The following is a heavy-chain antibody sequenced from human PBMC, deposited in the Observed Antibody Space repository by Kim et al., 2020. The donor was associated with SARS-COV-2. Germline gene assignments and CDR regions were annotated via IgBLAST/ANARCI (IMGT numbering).Heavy chain of an antibody. CDR2: INHSGST. D-gene: IGHD5-18*01. CDR3: ASGRIQLEYYYYYGMDV. Sequence: SENLSLTCAVYGGSFSGYYWSWIRQPPGKGLEWIGEINHSGSTNYNPSLKSRVTISVDTSKNQFSLKLSSVTAADTAVYYCASGRIQLEYYYYYGMDVWGQGTTVTVSS. V-gene: IGHV4-34*01. CDR1: GGSFSGYY. J-gene: IGHJ6*02.